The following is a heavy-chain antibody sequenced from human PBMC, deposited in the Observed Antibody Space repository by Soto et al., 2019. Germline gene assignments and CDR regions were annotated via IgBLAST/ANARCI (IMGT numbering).Heavy chain of an antibody. J-gene: IGHJ1*01. CDR2: IKSKIDGETT. CDR3: TTNLWYGDLLEDC. D-gene: IGHD3-10*01. V-gene: IGHV3-15*07. CDR1: GFTFSKVW. Sequence: GGSLRLSCAASGFTFSKVWMNWVRQAPGKGLEWVGRIKSKIDGETTDYAAPVKGRFNISRDDSKNTLYLQMNSLKSEDTAVYYCTTNLWYGDLLEDCWGQGTLVTVSS.